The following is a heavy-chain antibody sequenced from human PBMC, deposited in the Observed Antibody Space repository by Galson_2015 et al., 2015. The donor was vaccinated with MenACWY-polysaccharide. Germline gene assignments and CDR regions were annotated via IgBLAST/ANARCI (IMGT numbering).Heavy chain of an antibody. CDR2: INWNGGST. V-gene: IGHV3-20*01. CDR3: ARTETRTDRLRLGEFDY. D-gene: IGHD3-16*01. J-gene: IGHJ4*02. CDR1: GFTFDDYG. Sequence: SLRLSCAASGFTFDDYGMSWVRQAPGKGLEWVSGINWNGGSTGYADSVKGRFTISRDNAKNSLYLQMNSLRAEDTALYHCARTETRTDRLRLGEFDYWGQGTLVTVSS.